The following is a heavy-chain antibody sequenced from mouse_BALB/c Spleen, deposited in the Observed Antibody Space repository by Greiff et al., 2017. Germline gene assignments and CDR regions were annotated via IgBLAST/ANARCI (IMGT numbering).Heavy chain of an antibody. J-gene: IGHJ1*01. Sequence: EVKLMESGGGLVQPGGSLKLSCAASGFTFSSYTMSWVRQTPEKRLEWVAYISNGGGSTYYPDTVKGRFTISRDNAKNTLYLQMSSLKSEDTAMYYCARQGLLRGYFDVWGAGTTVTVSS. CDR3: ARQGLLRGYFDV. CDR2: ISNGGGST. V-gene: IGHV5-12-2*01. CDR1: GFTFSSYT. D-gene: IGHD1-1*01.